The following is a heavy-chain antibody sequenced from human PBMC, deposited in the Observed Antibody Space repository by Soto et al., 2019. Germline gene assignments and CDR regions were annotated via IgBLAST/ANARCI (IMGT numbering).Heavy chain of an antibody. CDR2: IAYDGNNT. CDR3: AKDDGTFFYDTSGYPLDY. D-gene: IGHD3-22*01. V-gene: IGHV3-30*18. CDR1: GFAFSTYG. J-gene: IGHJ4*02. Sequence: GGSLTLSCPVSGFAFSTYGMHWVRQAPGEGLEWGAIIAYDGNNTYYADSVKGRFTISRDNSKNTLYLQMNSLRDEDTAVYYCAKDDGTFFYDTSGYPLDYWGQGTLVTVSS.